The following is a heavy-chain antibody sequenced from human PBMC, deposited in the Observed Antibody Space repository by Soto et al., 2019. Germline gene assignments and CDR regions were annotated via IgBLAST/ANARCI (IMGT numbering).Heavy chain of an antibody. CDR3: ARSNVDIVDTMGGGGAFDI. D-gene: IGHD5-12*01. CDR2: IIPILGIA. Sequence: QVQLVQSGAEVKKPGSSVKVSCKASGGTFSSYTISWVRQAPGQGLEWMGRIIPILGIANYAQKFQGRVTITADKSTSTAYMELSSLRSEGTAVYYCARSNVDIVDTMGGGGAFDIWGQGTMVTVSS. V-gene: IGHV1-69*02. CDR1: GGTFSSYT. J-gene: IGHJ3*02.